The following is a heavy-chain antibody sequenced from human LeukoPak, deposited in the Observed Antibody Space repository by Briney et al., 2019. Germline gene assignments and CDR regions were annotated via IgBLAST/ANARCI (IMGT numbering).Heavy chain of an antibody. CDR3: AQGDSYYDFLLSV. Sequence: GGSLRLSCEASGFTFRSYAMTWVRQAPGKGLEWVSAISGSGAKTYYADSVKGRFTISRDNSRNTLYLQMNSLRAEDTAVYYCAQGDSYYDFLLSVWGQGTTVTVSS. CDR1: GFTFRSYA. D-gene: IGHD3-3*01. CDR2: ISGSGAKT. V-gene: IGHV3-23*01. J-gene: IGHJ3*01.